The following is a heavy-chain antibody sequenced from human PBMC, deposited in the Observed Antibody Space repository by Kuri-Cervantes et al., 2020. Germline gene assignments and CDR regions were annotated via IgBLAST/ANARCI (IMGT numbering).Heavy chain of an antibody. CDR1: GYTFTSYD. V-gene: IGHV1-8*01. CDR2: MNPNSGNT. D-gene: IGHD6-19*01. J-gene: IGHJ4*02. Sequence: ASVKVSCKASGYTFTSYDINWVQQATGQGLEWMGWMNPNSGNTGYAQKFQGRVTMTRNTSISTAYMELSSLRSEDTAVYYCARRSVAGTGFDYWGQGTLVTVSS. CDR3: ARRSVAGTGFDY.